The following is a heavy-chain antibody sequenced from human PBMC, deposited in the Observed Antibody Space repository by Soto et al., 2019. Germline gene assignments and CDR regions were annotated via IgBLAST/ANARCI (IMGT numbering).Heavy chain of an antibody. CDR1: GFSLTTRGVA. D-gene: IGHD3-16*01. CDR3: AHSPNYYQYDWFDP. CDR2: IYWDDDK. J-gene: IGHJ5*02. Sequence: QITLKESGPTLVKPTQTLTLTCTFSGFSLTTRGVAVGWIRQPPGKALECLALIYWDDDKRYSPSLQSRLSITKDTAKNQVVLTMTNVDPVDTATYYCAHSPNYYQYDWFDPWGQGTLVSVSS. V-gene: IGHV2-5*02.